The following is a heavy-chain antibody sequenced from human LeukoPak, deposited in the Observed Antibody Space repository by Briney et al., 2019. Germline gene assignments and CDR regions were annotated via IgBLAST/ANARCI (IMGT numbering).Heavy chain of an antibody. CDR3: PRSLDGYGSSWYIDWFDP. V-gene: IGHV1-8*01. CDR1: GYTFTSYD. J-gene: IGHJ5*02. Sequence: ASVKVSCKASGYTFTSYDINWVRQATGQGLEWMGWMNPNSGNTGYAQKFQGRVTMTRNTSISTAYMELSSLRSEDTAVYYCPRSLDGYGSSWYIDWFDPWGQGTLVTVSS. D-gene: IGHD6-13*01. CDR2: MNPNSGNT.